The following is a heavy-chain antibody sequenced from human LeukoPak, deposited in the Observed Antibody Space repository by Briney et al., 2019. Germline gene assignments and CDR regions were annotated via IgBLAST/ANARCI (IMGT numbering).Heavy chain of an antibody. CDR1: GFTFTSYW. Sequence: GGSLRLSCAASGFTFTSYWMSWVRQAPGEGLEWVANIKQDGSEKYYLDSVKGRFTISRDNAKNSLYLQMNSLRAEDTAVYYCARSRANIMGATYFDYWGQGTLVTVSS. J-gene: IGHJ4*02. D-gene: IGHD1-26*01. CDR3: ARSRANIMGATYFDY. V-gene: IGHV3-7*01. CDR2: IKQDGSEK.